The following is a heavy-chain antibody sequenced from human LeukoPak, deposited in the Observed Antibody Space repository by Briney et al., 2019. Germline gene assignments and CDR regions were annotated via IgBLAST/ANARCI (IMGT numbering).Heavy chain of an antibody. Sequence: LAGGSLRLSCAASGFTFSSYWMHWVRQAPGKGLVWVSRINSDGSSTSYADSVKGRFTISRDNAKNSLYLQMNSLRAEDTAVYYCARDVYCTKGVSYHPWGQGTMVTVSS. CDR2: INSDGSST. J-gene: IGHJ3*01. CDR1: GFTFSSYW. V-gene: IGHV3-74*01. CDR3: ARDVYCTKGVSYHP. D-gene: IGHD2-8*01.